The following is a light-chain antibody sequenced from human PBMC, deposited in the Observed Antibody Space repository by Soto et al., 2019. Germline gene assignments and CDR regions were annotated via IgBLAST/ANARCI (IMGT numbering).Light chain of an antibody. J-gene: IGLJ3*02. V-gene: IGLV1-44*01. Sequence: QSVLTQPPSASGTPGQRVTISCSGSSSNIGSNTVNWYQQLPGTAPKLLIYSNRQRPSGVPDRFSGSKSGTSASLAISGLQSDDEADYYCAAWDGSLIGHVFGGGTKLTVL. CDR1: SSNIGSNT. CDR3: AAWDGSLIGHV. CDR2: SNR.